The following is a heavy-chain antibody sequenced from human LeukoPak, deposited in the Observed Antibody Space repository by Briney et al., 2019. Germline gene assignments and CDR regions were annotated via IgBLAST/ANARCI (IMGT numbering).Heavy chain of an antibody. CDR2: IYYSGST. D-gene: IGHD3-10*02. V-gene: IGHV4-61*01. Sequence: SETLSLTCTVSGGSVSSGSYYWSWIRQPPGKGLEWIGYIYYSGSTNYNPSLKSRVTISVDTCKNQFSLKLSSVTAADTAVYYCARHVADYFDYWGQGTLVTVSS. CDR1: GGSVSSGSYY. J-gene: IGHJ4*02. CDR3: ARHVADYFDY.